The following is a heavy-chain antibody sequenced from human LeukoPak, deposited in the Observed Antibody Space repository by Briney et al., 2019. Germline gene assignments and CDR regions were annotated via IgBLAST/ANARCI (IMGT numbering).Heavy chain of an antibody. CDR1: GGSFSGYY. J-gene: IGHJ6*03. CDR2: IYYSGST. Sequence: SETLSLTCAVYGGSFSGYYWSWIRQPPGKGLEWIGYIYYSGSTNYNPSLKSRVTISVDTSKNQFSLKLSSVTAADTAVYYCARVRTGYSSGWGLYYYYYMDVWGKGTTVTVSS. D-gene: IGHD6-19*01. V-gene: IGHV4-59*01. CDR3: ARVRTGYSSGWGLYYYYYMDV.